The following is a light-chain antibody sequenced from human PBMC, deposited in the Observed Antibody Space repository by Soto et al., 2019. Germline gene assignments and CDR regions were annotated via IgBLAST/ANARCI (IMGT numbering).Light chain of an antibody. J-gene: IGKJ4*01. V-gene: IGKV1-9*01. CDR2: ASS. CDR1: QGISSY. CDR3: QQLNSYPLT. Sequence: DIQLPQSPSFLPASVGDRVTITCRASQGISSYLAWYQQKPGKAPKLLIYASSTLQSGVPSRFSGSGSGSESTLTISSLQPGYFATYECQQLNSYPLTFGGGTKVEIK.